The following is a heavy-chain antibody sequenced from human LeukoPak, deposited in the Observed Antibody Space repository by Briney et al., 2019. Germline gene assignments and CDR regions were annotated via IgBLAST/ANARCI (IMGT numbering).Heavy chain of an antibody. CDR1: GGSISTYY. J-gene: IGHJ4*02. Sequence: SETLSLTCTVSGGSISTYYWSWIRQPPGKGLEWIGYIYYSGSPNYNPSLKSRVTISVDTSKNQFSPKLNSVTAADTAVYYCARVPSYWGQGTLVTVSS. CDR3: ARVPSY. V-gene: IGHV4-59*01. CDR2: IYYSGSP.